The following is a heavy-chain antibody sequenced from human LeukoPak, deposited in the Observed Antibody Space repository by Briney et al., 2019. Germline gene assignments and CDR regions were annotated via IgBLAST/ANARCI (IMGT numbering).Heavy chain of an antibody. D-gene: IGHD3-22*01. Sequence: GRSLRLSCAASGFTFNSYAMNWVSQAPGKGLEWVAVISYDGSNKYYADSVKGRFTISRDNSKNTLYLQINSLRAEDTAVYYCARDKGKYDSSGYANWGQGTLVTVSS. J-gene: IGHJ4*02. CDR2: ISYDGSNK. V-gene: IGHV3-30-3*01. CDR3: ARDKGKYDSSGYAN. CDR1: GFTFNSYA.